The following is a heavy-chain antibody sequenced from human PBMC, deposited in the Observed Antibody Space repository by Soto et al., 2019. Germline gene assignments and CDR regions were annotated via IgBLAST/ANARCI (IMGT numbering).Heavy chain of an antibody. J-gene: IGHJ4*02. CDR1: GYKFGSAW. Sequence: EVQLVQSGADIKTPGESLKISCKGVGYKFGSAWIGWVRQMPGKGLEWMGIIKPGTSDIRYSPSCRGHVTISADEAVSTAYLQWSSLKASDTAMYYCARQLLHICDSWGQGTLVTVSS. CDR2: IKPGTSDI. V-gene: IGHV5-51*01. CDR3: ARQLLHICDS. D-gene: IGHD3-3*02.